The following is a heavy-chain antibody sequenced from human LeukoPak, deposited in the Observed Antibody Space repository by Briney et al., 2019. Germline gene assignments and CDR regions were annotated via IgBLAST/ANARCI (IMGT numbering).Heavy chain of an antibody. CDR3: AKEGVDAFDI. V-gene: IGHV3-30*02. CDR2: IRHDNSDK. CDR1: GFTFRGYV. J-gene: IGHJ3*02. Sequence: GGSLRLSCAASGFTFRGYVMQWVRQAPGKGLEWVAFIRHDNSDKFYADSVKGRFTISSDTSKNTLSLQMNSLRPEDTAVYYCAKEGVDAFDIWGQGTMVTVSS.